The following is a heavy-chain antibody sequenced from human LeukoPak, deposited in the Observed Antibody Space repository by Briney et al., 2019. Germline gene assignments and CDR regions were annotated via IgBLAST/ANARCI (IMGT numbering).Heavy chain of an antibody. V-gene: IGHV4-59*01. CDR3: AKQGSGSSRFDP. D-gene: IGHD3-10*01. CDR2: IYYSGST. Sequence: SETLSLTCTVSGGSISSYYWSWIRQPPGKGLEWIGYIYYSGSTNYNPSLKSRVTISVDTSKNQFSQKLSSVTAADTAVYYCAKQGSGSSRFDPWGQGTLVTVSS. CDR1: GGSISSYY. J-gene: IGHJ5*02.